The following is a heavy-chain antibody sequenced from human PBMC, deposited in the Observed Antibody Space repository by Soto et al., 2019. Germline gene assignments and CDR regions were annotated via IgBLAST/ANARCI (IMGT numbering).Heavy chain of an antibody. CDR1: GYTFTSYD. Sequence: ASVKVSCKASGYTFTSYDINWVRQATGQGLEWMGWMNPNSGNTGYAQKFQGRVTMTRNTSISTAYMELSSLRSEDTAVYYCARVGGEWGYYYYYYGMDVWGQGTTVTVS. V-gene: IGHV1-8*01. D-gene: IGHD3-10*01. CDR2: MNPNSGNT. J-gene: IGHJ6*02. CDR3: ARVGGEWGYYYYYYGMDV.